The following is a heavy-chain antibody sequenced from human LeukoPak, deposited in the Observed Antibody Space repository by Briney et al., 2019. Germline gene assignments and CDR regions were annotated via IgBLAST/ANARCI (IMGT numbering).Heavy chain of an antibody. J-gene: IGHJ3*02. CDR1: GYTFTGYY. CDR3: ARVMYCSSTSCPDAFDI. CDR2: INPNSGGT. V-gene: IGHV1-2*02. D-gene: IGHD2-2*01. Sequence: ASVKVSCEASGYTFTGYYMHWVRQAPGQGLEWMGWINPNSGGTNYAQKFQGRVTMTRDTSISTAYMELSRLRSDDTAVYYCARVMYCSSTSCPDAFDIWGQGTMVTVSS.